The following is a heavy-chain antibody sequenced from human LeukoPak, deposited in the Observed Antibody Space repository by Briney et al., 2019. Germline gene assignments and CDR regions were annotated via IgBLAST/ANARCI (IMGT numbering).Heavy chain of an antibody. Sequence: GGSLRLSCAASGFSFTTYWMSWVHQAQGKGLEWVANINQDGTEKYYVESVKGRFTISRDNGKNSLYLQMNSPRVEDTAVYYCAKLAKYFYGAETFYFFEHWGQGTPVTASS. CDR3: AKLAKYFYGAETFYFFEH. V-gene: IGHV3-7*01. CDR2: INQDGTEK. CDR1: GFSFTTYW. J-gene: IGHJ4*02. D-gene: IGHD3-10*01.